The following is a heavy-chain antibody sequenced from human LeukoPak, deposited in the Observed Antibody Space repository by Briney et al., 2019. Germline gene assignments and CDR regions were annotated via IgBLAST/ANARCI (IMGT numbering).Heavy chain of an antibody. V-gene: IGHV1-69*13. CDR2: IIPIFGTA. Sequence: ASVKVSCKASGGTFSSYAISWVRQAPGQGLEWMGGIIPIFGTANYAQKFQGRVTITADESTSTAYMELSSLRSEDTAVYYCARVGGYCSSTSCYTDYYYYYGMDVWGQGTTVTVSS. D-gene: IGHD2-2*02. J-gene: IGHJ6*02. CDR3: ARVGGYCSSTSCYTDYYYYYGMDV. CDR1: GGTFSSYA.